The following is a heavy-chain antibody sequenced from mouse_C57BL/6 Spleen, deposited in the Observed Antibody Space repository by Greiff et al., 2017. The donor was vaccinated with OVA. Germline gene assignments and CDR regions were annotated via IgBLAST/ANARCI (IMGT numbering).Heavy chain of an antibody. CDR1: GFSLTSYG. Sequence: VKLMESGPGLVQPSQSLSITCTVSGFSLTSYGVHWVRQSPGKGLEWLGVIWSGGSTDYNAAFISRLSISKDNSKSQVFFKMNSLQADDTAIYYCASPFYDGYAMDYWGQGTSVTVSS. J-gene: IGHJ4*01. CDR2: IWSGGST. V-gene: IGHV2-2*01. CDR3: ASPFYDGYAMDY. D-gene: IGHD2-3*01.